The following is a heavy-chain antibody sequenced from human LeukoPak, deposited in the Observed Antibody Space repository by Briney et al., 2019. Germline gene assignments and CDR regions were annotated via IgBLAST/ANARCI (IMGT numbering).Heavy chain of an antibody. CDR1: GFTFSSYG. J-gene: IGHJ4*02. Sequence: GGSLRLSCAASGFTFSSYGMHWVRQAPGKGLEWEAAIWYDGSNKYYADSVKGRFTISRDNSKNTLYLQMNSLRAEDTAVYYCAKSMGPYMIDYYFDYWGQGTLVTVSS. CDR2: IWYDGSNK. D-gene: IGHD3-22*01. CDR3: AKSMGPYMIDYYFDY. V-gene: IGHV3-33*06.